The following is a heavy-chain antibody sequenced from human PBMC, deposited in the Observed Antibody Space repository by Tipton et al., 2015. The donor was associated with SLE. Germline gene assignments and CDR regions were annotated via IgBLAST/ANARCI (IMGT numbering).Heavy chain of an antibody. CDR1: GFAFKSYG. CDR2: IRFDGGTE. CDR3: AKDPGGFNGDYPGDY. D-gene: IGHD2-8*01. V-gene: IGHV3-30*02. Sequence: SLRLSCAASGFAFKSYGMHWVRQAPGKGLEWVAFIRFDGGTENHADSVKGRFTTSRDNSKNTLYLQMNDLRPEDTAVYYCAKDPGGFNGDYPGDYWGQGALATVSS. J-gene: IGHJ4*02.